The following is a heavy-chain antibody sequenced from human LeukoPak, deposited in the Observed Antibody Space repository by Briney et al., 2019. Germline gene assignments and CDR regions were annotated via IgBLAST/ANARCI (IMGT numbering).Heavy chain of an antibody. V-gene: IGHV3-53*01. CDR3: ARGPYYYDSSGLHY. D-gene: IGHD3-22*01. CDR2: IFSGGST. CDR1: GFTFSSYS. J-gene: IGHJ4*02. Sequence: GGSLRLSCAASGFTFSSYSMNWVRQAPGKGLEWVSVIFSGGSTYYADSVKGRFTISRDNSKNTLYLQVNSLRAEDTAVYYCARGPYYYDSSGLHYWGQGTLVTVSS.